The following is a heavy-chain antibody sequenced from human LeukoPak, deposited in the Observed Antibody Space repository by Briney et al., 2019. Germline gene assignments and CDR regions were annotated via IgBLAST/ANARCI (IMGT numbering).Heavy chain of an antibody. J-gene: IGHJ4*02. V-gene: IGHV4-59*12. CDR2: IYYSGST. Sequence: SETLSLTCTVSGGSISSYYRSWIRQPPGKGLEWIGYIYYSGSTNYNPSLKSRVTISVDTSKNQFSLKLSSVTAADTAVYYCARASGGTWIQLWLRYWGQGTLVTVSS. CDR3: ARASGGTWIQLWLRY. CDR1: GGSISSYY. D-gene: IGHD5-18*01.